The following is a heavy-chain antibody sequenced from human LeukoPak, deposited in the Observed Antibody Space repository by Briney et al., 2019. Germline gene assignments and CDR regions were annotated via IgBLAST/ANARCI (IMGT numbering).Heavy chain of an antibody. J-gene: IGHJ4*02. CDR2: INSGSSYK. Sequence: GGSLRLSCAASGFTFSSYSMNWVRQAPGKGLEWVSSINSGSSYKYYADSLKGRFTISRDNAKNSLYLQMNSLRAEDTAVYYCAKGSRRCGGDCHIDYWGQGTLVTVSS. V-gene: IGHV3-21*01. CDR3: AKGSRRCGGDCHIDY. CDR1: GFTFSSYS. D-gene: IGHD2-21*02.